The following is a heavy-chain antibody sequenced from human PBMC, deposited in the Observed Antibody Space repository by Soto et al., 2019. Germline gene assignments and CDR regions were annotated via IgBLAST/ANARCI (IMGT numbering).Heavy chain of an antibody. Sequence: QVQLVQSGAEVKKPGSSVKVSCKASGDTFRNYAISWVRQAPGQGLEWMGGIIPIYGTANYAQKFQDRVTITADPSTSTADMELSSLRSEDTAVYYCARDLGGCSAGSCRYNWFDSWGQGTLVSVSS. J-gene: IGHJ5*01. CDR2: IIPIYGTA. CDR3: ARDLGGCSAGSCRYNWFDS. CDR1: GDTFRNYA. D-gene: IGHD2-15*01. V-gene: IGHV1-69*01.